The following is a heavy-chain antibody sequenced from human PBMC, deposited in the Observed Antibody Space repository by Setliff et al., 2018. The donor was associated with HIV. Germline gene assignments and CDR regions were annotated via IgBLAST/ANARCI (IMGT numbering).Heavy chain of an antibody. CDR3: ARVGDRTYFDY. V-gene: IGHV1-2*02. Sequence: ASVKVSCKASGYRFSGYGISWVRQAPGQGLEWMGWINPNSGGTNYAQKFRGRVTMTRDTSISTAYMELSRLRSDDTAVYYCARVGDRTYFDYWGQGTLVT. CDR2: INPNSGGT. D-gene: IGHD3-22*01. CDR1: GYRFSGYG. J-gene: IGHJ4*02.